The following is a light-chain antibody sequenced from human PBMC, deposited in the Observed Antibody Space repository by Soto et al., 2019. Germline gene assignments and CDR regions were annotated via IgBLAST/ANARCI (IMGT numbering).Light chain of an antibody. V-gene: IGKV3D-20*01. CDR2: DAS. J-gene: IGKJ1*01. Sequence: EIVLTQSPATLSLSPGERATLSCGASQSVSSSYLAWDQQKPGLPPRLLIFDASSRATGIPGRFSGRGSETDFTLTISRLQPEDFAVYSCQQYDSSRTFGQGTKVEIK. CDR3: QQYDSSRT. CDR1: QSVSSSY.